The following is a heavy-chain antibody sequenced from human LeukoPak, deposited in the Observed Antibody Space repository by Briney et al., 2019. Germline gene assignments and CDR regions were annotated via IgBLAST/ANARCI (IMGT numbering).Heavy chain of an antibody. CDR3: ARRYSSGWYENYFDY. D-gene: IGHD6-19*01. J-gene: IGHJ4*02. Sequence: SGTLSLTCTVSGGSISSYYWSWIRQPPGKGLEWIGYIYYSGSTNYNPSLKSRVTISVDTSKNQFSLKLSSVTAADTAVYYCARRYSSGWYENYFDYWGQGTLVTVSS. CDR2: IYYSGST. CDR1: GGSISSYY. V-gene: IGHV4-59*08.